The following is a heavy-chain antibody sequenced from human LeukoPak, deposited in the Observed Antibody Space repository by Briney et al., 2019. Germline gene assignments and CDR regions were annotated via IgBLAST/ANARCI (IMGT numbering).Heavy chain of an antibody. CDR2: ISGSGGNT. Sequence: GGSLRLSCAASGFSFSSYAMSWVRQSPGKGLEWVSAISGSGGNTYSADSVKGRCTISRDNSKKTLYLQMNSLRAEDKAVYYCAKGMSATSGYLELEYWGQGTLVTVSS. CDR3: AKGMSATSGYLELEY. D-gene: IGHD3-22*01. J-gene: IGHJ4*02. V-gene: IGHV3-23*01. CDR1: GFSFSSYA.